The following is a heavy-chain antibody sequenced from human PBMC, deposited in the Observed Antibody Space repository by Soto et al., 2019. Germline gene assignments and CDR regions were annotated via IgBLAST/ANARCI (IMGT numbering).Heavy chain of an antibody. J-gene: IGHJ6*02. CDR3: ARVEYYDFWSGYYRYYYGMDV. D-gene: IGHD3-3*01. V-gene: IGHV1-8*01. Sequence: QVQLVQSGAEVKKPGASVKVSCKASGYTFTSYDINWVRQATGQGLEWMGWMNPNSGNTGYAQKFQGRVNMTRNTSISTAYMELSSLRSEDTAVYYCARVEYYDFWSGYYRYYYGMDVWGQGPTVTVSS. CDR1: GYTFTSYD. CDR2: MNPNSGNT.